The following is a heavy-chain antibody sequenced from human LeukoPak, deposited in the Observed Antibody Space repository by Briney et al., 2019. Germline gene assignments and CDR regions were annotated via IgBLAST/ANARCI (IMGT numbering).Heavy chain of an antibody. Sequence: QPGGSLRLSCAASGFTFSSYSMNWVRQAPGKGLEWVSYISSSSSTIYYADSVKGRFTISRDNAKNSLYLQMNSLRAEDTAVYYCARVMTCSGGSCYFYYYYYMDVWGKGTTVTVSS. CDR2: ISSSSSTI. V-gene: IGHV3-48*04. CDR3: ARVMTCSGGSCYFYYYYYMDV. D-gene: IGHD2-15*01. CDR1: GFTFSSYS. J-gene: IGHJ6*03.